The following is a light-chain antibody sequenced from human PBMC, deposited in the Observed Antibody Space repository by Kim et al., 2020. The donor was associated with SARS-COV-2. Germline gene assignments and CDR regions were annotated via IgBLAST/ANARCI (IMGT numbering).Light chain of an antibody. CDR2: GAS. V-gene: IGKV3-20*01. CDR3: QQYGSSRQT. Sequence: DIVLTQSPGTLSLSPGERATLSCRASQTVSSNYLAWYQQKPGQAPRLLIYGASSRANGIPDRFSGSGSGTDFTLTISRLEPEDFVVYYCQQYGSSRQTFGQGTKVDIK. CDR1: QTVSSNY. J-gene: IGKJ1*01.